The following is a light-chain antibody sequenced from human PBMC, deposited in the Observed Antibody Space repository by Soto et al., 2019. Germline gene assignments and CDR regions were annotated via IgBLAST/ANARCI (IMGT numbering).Light chain of an antibody. CDR3: QQYYGSPYT. J-gene: IGKJ2*01. CDR1: HSVLHSPNNKNY. CDR2: WAS. Sequence: DIVMAQSPGSLAVSLGETATISCRSSHSVLHSPNNKNYMTWYQHKPGQPPKMLIYWASIRVSGVPDRFSGNGSGTDFTRTINGLQAGDVAVYYCQQYYGSPYTFGQGTKLEIK. V-gene: IGKV4-1*01.